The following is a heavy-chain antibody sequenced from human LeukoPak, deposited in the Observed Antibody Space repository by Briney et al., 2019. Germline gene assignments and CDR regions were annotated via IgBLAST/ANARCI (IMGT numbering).Heavy chain of an antibody. J-gene: IGHJ5*02. Sequence: SETLSLTCTVYGGSISSYYWSWIRQPPGKGLEWMGYIYYSGSTNYNPSLKSRVTISVDTSKNQFSLKLSSVTAADTAVYYCARSVPITMIVQRWFDPWGQGTLVTVSS. D-gene: IGHD3-22*01. CDR3: ARSVPITMIVQRWFDP. CDR2: IYYSGST. V-gene: IGHV4-59*12. CDR1: GGSISSYY.